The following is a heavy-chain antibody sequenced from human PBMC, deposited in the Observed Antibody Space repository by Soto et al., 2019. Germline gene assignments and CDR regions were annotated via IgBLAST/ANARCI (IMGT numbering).Heavy chain of an antibody. V-gene: IGHV1-69*06. D-gene: IGHD3-3*01. CDR3: ARGDYDFWSGYVHYGMDV. Sequence: QVQLVQSGAEVKKPGSSVKVSCKASGGTFSSYAISWVRQAPGQWLEWMGGIIPIFGTANYAQKFQGRVTITADKSTSTAYMELSSLRSEDTAVYYCARGDYDFWSGYVHYGMDVWGQGTTVTVSS. CDR2: IIPIFGTA. J-gene: IGHJ6*02. CDR1: GGTFSSYA.